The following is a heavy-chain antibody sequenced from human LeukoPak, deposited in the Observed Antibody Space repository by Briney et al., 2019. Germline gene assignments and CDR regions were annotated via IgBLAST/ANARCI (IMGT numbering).Heavy chain of an antibody. Sequence: PSQTLSLTCTVSGGSISSGGYYWSWIRQPPGKGLEWIGYIYYSGSTNNNPSLKSRVTISVDTSKNQFSLKLSSVTAADTAVYYCARDGGIGMDYWGQGTLVTVSS. CDR2: IYYSGST. D-gene: IGHD3-16*01. V-gene: IGHV4-61*08. J-gene: IGHJ4*02. CDR1: GGSISSGGYY. CDR3: ARDGGIGMDY.